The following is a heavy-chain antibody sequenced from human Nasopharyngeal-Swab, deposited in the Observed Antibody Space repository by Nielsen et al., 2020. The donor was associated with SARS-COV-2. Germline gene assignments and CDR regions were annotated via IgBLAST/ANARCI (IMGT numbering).Heavy chain of an antibody. CDR2: IWYDGSHE. CDR3: ARNAGSGTRQSWFDP. V-gene: IGHV3-33*01. J-gene: IGHJ5*02. Sequence: WIRQPPGKGLEWVANIWYDGSHENYVDSVKGRFTISRDNSKKTLYLQMNSLRAEDTATYYCARNAGSGTRQSWFDPWGQGTLVTVSS. D-gene: IGHD3-10*01.